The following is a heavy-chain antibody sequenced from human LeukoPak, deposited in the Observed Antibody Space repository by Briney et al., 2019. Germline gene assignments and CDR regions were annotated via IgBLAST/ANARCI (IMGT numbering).Heavy chain of an antibody. CDR2: ISGSGGST. CDR1: GFTFSSYA. CDR3: AKGSGDFWSGYYAY. V-gene: IGHV3-23*01. J-gene: IGHJ4*02. Sequence: GGSLRLSCAASGFTFSSYAMSWVRQAPGKGLEWVSAISGSGGSTYYAGSVKGRFTISRDNSKNTLYLQMNSLRAEDTAVYYCAKGSGDFWSGYYAYWGQGTLVTVSS. D-gene: IGHD3-3*01.